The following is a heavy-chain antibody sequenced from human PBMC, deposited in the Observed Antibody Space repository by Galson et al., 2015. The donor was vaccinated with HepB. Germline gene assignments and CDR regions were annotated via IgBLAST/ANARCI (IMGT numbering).Heavy chain of an antibody. D-gene: IGHD3-3*01. Sequence: SLRLSCAVSGFTFNDYAMHWVRQAPGKGLEWVSSISWNSGTIDYADSVKGRFTTSRDNAKNSLYLQMHSLRAEDTAVYYCARVENCDFWSGYYTTNGMDVWGQGTTVTVSS. CDR3: ARVENCDFWSGYYTTNGMDV. CDR2: ISWNSGTI. CDR1: GFTFNDYA. J-gene: IGHJ6*02. V-gene: IGHV3-9*01.